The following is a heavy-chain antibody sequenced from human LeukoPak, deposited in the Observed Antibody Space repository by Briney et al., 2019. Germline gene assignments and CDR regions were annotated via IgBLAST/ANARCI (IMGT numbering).Heavy chain of an antibody. CDR1: GGSISSSSYY. Sequence: SETLSLTCTVSGGSISSSSYYWGWIRQPPGKGLEWIGSIYYSGSAYYNPSLKSRVTISVDTSKNQFSLKLSSVTAADTAVYYCARGLYYDSSGYYPFDYWGQGTLVTVSS. V-gene: IGHV4-39*01. D-gene: IGHD3-22*01. CDR2: IYYSGSA. J-gene: IGHJ4*02. CDR3: ARGLYYDSSGYYPFDY.